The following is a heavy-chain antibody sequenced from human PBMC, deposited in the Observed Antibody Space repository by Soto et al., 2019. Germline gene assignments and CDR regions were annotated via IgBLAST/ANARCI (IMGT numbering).Heavy chain of an antibody. J-gene: IGHJ4*02. D-gene: IGHD3-3*01. CDR1: GGSIRNNY. V-gene: IGHV4-59*08. CDR3: ARLGGYYQAFDN. Sequence: SDTLCVTWTVAGGSIRNNYWSWIRQPPGKGLEWVGYIYYTGTSKYNPSLKSRVTISVDSSKNQFSLKLDSVTAADTAVYYCARLGGYYQAFDNWGQGTLVTVSS. CDR2: IYYTGTS.